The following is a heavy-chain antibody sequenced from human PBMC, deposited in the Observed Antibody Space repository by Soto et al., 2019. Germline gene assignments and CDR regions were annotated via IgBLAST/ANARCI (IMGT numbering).Heavy chain of an antibody. V-gene: IGHV1-18*01. CDR2: ISAYNGNT. Sequence: QVQLVQSGAEVKKPGASVKVSCKASGYTFTSYGISWVRQAPGQGLEWMGWISAYNGNTNYAQKLQGRVTMTTDTSTSTAYMEVRSLRSDDTAVYYCAREGEYCISSCCYEPWFDPWGQGTLVTVSS. CDR1: GYTFTSYG. J-gene: IGHJ5*02. D-gene: IGHD2-2*01. CDR3: AREGEYCISSCCYEPWFDP.